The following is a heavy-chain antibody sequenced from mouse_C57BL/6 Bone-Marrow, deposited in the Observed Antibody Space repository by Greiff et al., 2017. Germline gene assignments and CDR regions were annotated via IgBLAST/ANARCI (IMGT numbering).Heavy chain of an antibody. CDR1: GYTFTSYW. CDR2: IDPSDSYT. D-gene: IGHD2-2*01. Sequence: QVQLQQPGAELVKPGASVKLSCTASGYTFTSYWMQWVNQRPGQGLEWIGEIDPSDSYTNYNQKFKGKATLTEDTSSSTAYMQLSSLTSEDSAVYYCARWLTLKGDYWSQGTSVTVSS. V-gene: IGHV1-50*01. J-gene: IGHJ4*01. CDR3: ARWLTLKGDY.